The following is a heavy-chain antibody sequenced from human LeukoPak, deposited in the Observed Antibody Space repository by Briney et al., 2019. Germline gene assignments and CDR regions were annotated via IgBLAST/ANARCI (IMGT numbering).Heavy chain of an antibody. J-gene: IGHJ6*04. CDR3: AELGITMIGGV. V-gene: IGHV3-21*01. CDR2: ISTSSSYI. D-gene: IGHD3-10*02. Sequence: GGSLRLSCAASGFTFSSNSMNWVRQAPGKGLEWVSSISTSSSYIDYADSVKGRFTISRDNAKNSLYLQMNILRADDTAVYYCAELGITMIGGVWGKGTTVTISS. CDR1: GFTFSSNS.